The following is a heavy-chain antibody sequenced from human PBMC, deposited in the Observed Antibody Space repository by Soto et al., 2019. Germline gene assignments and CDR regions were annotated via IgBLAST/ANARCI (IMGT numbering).Heavy chain of an antibody. CDR3: ARRLVWSGYRYYYYYGMDV. D-gene: IGHD3-3*01. V-gene: IGHV1-18*01. CDR1: GYTFTSYG. Sequence: ASVKVSCKASGYTFTSYGISWVRQAPGQGLEWMGWISAYNGNTNYAQKLQGRVTMTTDTSTSTAYMELRSLRSDDTAVYYCARRLVWSGYRYYYYYGMDVWGQGTTVTVSS. CDR2: ISAYNGNT. J-gene: IGHJ6*02.